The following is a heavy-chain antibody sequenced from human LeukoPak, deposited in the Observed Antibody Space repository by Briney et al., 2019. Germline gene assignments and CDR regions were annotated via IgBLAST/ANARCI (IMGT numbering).Heavy chain of an antibody. CDR2: IYYSGST. Sequence: PSETLSLTCTVSGGSISSSSYYWGWIRQPPGKRLEWIGSIYYSGSTYYNPSLKSRVTISVDTSKNRFSLKLSSVTAADTAVYYCALGMRYFDYWGQGTLVTVSS. J-gene: IGHJ4*02. CDR1: GGSISSSSYY. D-gene: IGHD7-27*01. CDR3: ALGMRYFDY. V-gene: IGHV4-39*07.